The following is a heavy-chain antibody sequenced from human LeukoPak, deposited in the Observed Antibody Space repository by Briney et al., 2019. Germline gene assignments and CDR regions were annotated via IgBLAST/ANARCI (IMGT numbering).Heavy chain of an antibody. Sequence: GGSLRLSCAASGFNIRAYNMNWVRQAPGQGLEWVSSISTSSSYIYYADSVKGRFTISRDNAENSLYLQMHSLRVEDTALYYCARDDNWNDKPFDFWGQGTLVTVSS. V-gene: IGHV3-21*01. J-gene: IGHJ4*02. CDR1: GFNIRAYN. D-gene: IGHD1-20*01. CDR2: ISTSSSYI. CDR3: ARDDNWNDKPFDF.